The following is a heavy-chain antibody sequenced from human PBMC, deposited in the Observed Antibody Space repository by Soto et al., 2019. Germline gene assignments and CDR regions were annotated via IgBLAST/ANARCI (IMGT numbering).Heavy chain of an antibody. V-gene: IGHV3-23*01. Sequence: EVQLLESGGGLVQPGGSLRLSCAASGLTFRLFAMSWVRQAPGKGLEWVSGISGSGDRTYYVDSVKGRFTISRDNSKNTLYLQMNSLAAEDTFRYYCPKVLGGYLSHEAYYFDTWGQGTLVTVSS. D-gene: IGHD5-12*01. CDR3: PKVLGGYLSHEAYYFDT. J-gene: IGHJ4*02. CDR2: ISGSGDRT. CDR1: GLTFRLFA.